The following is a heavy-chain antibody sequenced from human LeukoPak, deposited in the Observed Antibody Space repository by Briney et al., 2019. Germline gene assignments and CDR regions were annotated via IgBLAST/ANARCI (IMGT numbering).Heavy chain of an antibody. Sequence: GGSLRLSCAASGFTVSSNYMSWVRQAPGKGLEWVSVIYSGGSTYYADSVKGRFTISRDNSKNTLYPQMNSLRAEDTAVYYCARSHPQFDAFDIWGQGTMVTVSS. CDR2: IYSGGST. V-gene: IGHV3-53*01. CDR3: ARSHPQFDAFDI. J-gene: IGHJ3*02. D-gene: IGHD5-24*01. CDR1: GFTVSSNY.